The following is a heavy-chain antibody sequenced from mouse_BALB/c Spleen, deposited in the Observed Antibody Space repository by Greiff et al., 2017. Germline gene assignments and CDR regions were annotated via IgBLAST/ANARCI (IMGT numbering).Heavy chain of an antibody. D-gene: IGHD2-1*01. CDR2: IYPGDGDT. CDR3: ARWGYGNYVNYAMDY. Sequence: VQLQQSGPELVKPGASVKISCKASGYAFSSSWMNWVKQRPGQGLEWIGRIYPGDGDTNYNGKFKGKATLTADKSSSTAYMQLSSLTSVDSAVYFCARWGYGNYVNYAMDYWGQGTSVTVSS. CDR1: GYAFSSSW. V-gene: IGHV1-82*01. J-gene: IGHJ4*01.